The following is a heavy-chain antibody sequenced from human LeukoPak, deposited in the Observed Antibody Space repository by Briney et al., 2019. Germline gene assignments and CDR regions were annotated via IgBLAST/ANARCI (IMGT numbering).Heavy chain of an antibody. Sequence: GGSLRLSCAASGFTFSDYWMHWVRQAPGKGLEWVARIYSDVRRIRYADSVKGRFTISRDNAKNTLYLQMNALRVEDTAVYYCATSPVISRDWGQGTLVTVSS. CDR1: GFTFSDYW. D-gene: IGHD2-21*01. J-gene: IGHJ4*02. CDR2: IYSDVRRI. V-gene: IGHV3-74*01. CDR3: ATSPVISRD.